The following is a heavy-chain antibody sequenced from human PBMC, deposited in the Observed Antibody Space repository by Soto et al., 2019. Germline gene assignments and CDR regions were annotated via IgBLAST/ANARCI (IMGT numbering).Heavy chain of an antibody. CDR3: ARDPSLYCISTSCYSVDY. J-gene: IGHJ4*02. CDR1: GFSFSDHY. Sequence: GGSLRLSCAASGFSFSDHYMDWVRQAPGKGLEWVSTIGGSGDYSYYADSVKGRFIISRDNSKNTLYLQMNSLRAEDTAVYYCARDPSLYCISTSCYSVDYWGQGTLVTVSS. V-gene: IGHV3-23*01. CDR2: IGGSGDYS. D-gene: IGHD2-2*02.